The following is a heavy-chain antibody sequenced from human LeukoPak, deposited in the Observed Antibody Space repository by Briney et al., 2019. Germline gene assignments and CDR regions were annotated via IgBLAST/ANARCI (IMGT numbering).Heavy chain of an antibody. J-gene: IGHJ6*02. D-gene: IGHD2-2*01. V-gene: IGHV3-30*18. CDR2: ISYDGSNK. CDR3: AKDGIVVVPAAIGDYYYGMDV. Sequence: PGGSLRLSCAASGFTFSSYGMHWVRQAPGKGLEWVAVISYDGSNKYYADSVKGRFTISRDNSKNTLYLQMNSLRAEDTAVYYCAKDGIVVVPAAIGDYYYGMDVWGQGTTVTVSS. CDR1: GFTFSSYG.